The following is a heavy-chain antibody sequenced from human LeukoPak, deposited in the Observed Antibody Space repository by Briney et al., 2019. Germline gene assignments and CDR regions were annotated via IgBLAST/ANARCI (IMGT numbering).Heavy chain of an antibody. CDR3: AKEDGSGWYSTYYFDY. CDR2: ISSSSSTI. V-gene: IGHV3-48*04. Sequence: GGSLRLSCAASGFTFSSYSMNWVRQPPGKGLEWVSYISSSSSTIYYADSVKGRFTISRDNAKNSLYLQMNSLRAEDTAEYYCAKEDGSGWYSTYYFDYWGQGSLVTVSS. D-gene: IGHD6-19*01. J-gene: IGHJ4*02. CDR1: GFTFSSYS.